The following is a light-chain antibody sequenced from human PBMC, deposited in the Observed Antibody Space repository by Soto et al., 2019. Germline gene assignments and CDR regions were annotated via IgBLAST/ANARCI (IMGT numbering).Light chain of an antibody. CDR1: QDINVY. CDR3: QHGYVAPYS. Sequence: DIQVTQSPSSVSASIGDTVTITCRASQDINVYLNWYQQKPGEVPKLLIYSASTLHSGVPSRFTGSGSETDFTLTIRSLQPEDFATYYCQHGYVAPYSFGQGTKV. J-gene: IGKJ2*03. V-gene: IGKV1-39*01. CDR2: SAS.